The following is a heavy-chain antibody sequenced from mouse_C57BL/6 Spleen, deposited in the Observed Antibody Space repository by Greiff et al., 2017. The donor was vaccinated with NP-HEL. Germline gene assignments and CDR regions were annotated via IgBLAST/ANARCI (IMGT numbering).Heavy chain of an antibody. V-gene: IGHV1-53*01. J-gene: IGHJ2*01. CDR1: GYTFTSYW. CDR3: ARYPSRWDGFDY. CDR2: INPSNGGT. Sequence: VKLKQPGTELVKPGASVKLSCKASGYTFTSYWMHWVKQRPGQGLEWIGNINPSNGGTNYNEKFKSKATLTVDKSSSTAYMQLSSLTSEDSAVYYCARYPSRWDGFDYWGQGTTLTVSS. D-gene: IGHD4-1*01.